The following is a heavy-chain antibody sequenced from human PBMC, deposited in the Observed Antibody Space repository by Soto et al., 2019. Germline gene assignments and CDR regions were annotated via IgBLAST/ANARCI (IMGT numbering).Heavy chain of an antibody. CDR3: ARERRWAPLLY. CDR2: ISGDNRNT. D-gene: IGHD1-26*01. CDR1: GYTFSNYG. V-gene: IGHV1-18*01. J-gene: IGHJ4*02. Sequence: VQLVQSGGEVKKPGASVKVSCKASGYTFSNYGITWVRQAPGQGLEWMGWISGDNRNTNYAQKSEDRVTMTTATSTSTAYMELTGLTSDDTAVYFCARERRWAPLLYWGQGTLVTVSS.